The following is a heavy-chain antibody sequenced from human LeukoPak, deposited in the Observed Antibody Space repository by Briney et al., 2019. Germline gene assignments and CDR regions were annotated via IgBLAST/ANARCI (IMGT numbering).Heavy chain of an antibody. CDR3: ARDRSGSSGYYLRAGYWFDP. D-gene: IGHD3-22*01. V-gene: IGHV1-46*01. CDR1: GYTFTGYY. Sequence: ASVKVSCKASGYTFTGYYMHWVRQAPGQGLEWMGIINPSGGSTSYAQKFQGRVTMTRDMSTSTVYMELSSLRSEDTAVYYCARDRSGSSGYYLRAGYWFDPWGQGTLVTVSS. CDR2: INPSGGST. J-gene: IGHJ5*02.